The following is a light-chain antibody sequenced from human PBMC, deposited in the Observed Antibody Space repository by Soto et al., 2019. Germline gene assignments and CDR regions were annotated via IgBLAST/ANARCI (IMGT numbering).Light chain of an antibody. CDR2: GTS. CDR3: QQRSNWPIT. V-gene: IGKV3D-20*02. CDR1: ERIYSAY. Sequence: EVVLTQSPGTLSLSRGERATLSCRASERIYSAYLGWYQQKPGQAPRLLIYGTSSRATGIPDRFSGSGSGTDFTLTISRLEPEDFAVYYCQQRSNWPITFGQGTRLEI. J-gene: IGKJ5*01.